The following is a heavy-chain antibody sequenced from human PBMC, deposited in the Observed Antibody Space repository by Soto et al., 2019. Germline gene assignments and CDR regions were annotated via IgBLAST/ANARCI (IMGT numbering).Heavy chain of an antibody. CDR3: GRDLHIAAADY. J-gene: IGHJ4*02. V-gene: IGHV3-74*01. CDR1: GFTFSAYW. D-gene: IGHD6-25*01. CDR2: INRDGSAT. Sequence: VGSLRLSCAASGFTFSAYWIHWVRRTPGKGLVWVSRINRDGSATNYADSVKGRFTVSRDNAKKTVFLQMNSLRAEDTAVYYCGRDLHIAAADYWGRGALVTVS.